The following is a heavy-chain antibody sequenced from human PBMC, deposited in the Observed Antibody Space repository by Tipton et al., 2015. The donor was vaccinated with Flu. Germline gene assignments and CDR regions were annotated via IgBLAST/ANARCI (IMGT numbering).Heavy chain of an antibody. V-gene: IGHV4-61*02. D-gene: IGHD3-16*02. CDR3: ARDYLLGDLSFFDN. J-gene: IGHJ4*02. Sequence: TLSLTCTVSGGSISSGSYYWGWIRQPAGKGLEWIGRIYTSGSTGYNPSLKGRATISVDTSKNQFSLKLSSVTVADTAVYYCARDYLLGDLSFFDNWGQGTLVTVSS. CDR2: IYTSGST. CDR1: GGSISSGSYY.